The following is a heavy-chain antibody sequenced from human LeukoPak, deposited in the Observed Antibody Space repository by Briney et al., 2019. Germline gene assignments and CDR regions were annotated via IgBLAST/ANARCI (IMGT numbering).Heavy chain of an antibody. Sequence: GGSLRISCAASGFNFSPCAMTWVRQAPGKGLEWVSTITAGTTHICYADSVKGRFTTSRDDAKTSLYLQLSSLRTEDTAVYYCARDGSGWSRDYWGQGTLVTVSS. D-gene: IGHD6-13*01. CDR3: ARDGSGWSRDY. V-gene: IGHV3-21*01. CDR2: ITAGTTHI. CDR1: GFNFSPCA. J-gene: IGHJ4*02.